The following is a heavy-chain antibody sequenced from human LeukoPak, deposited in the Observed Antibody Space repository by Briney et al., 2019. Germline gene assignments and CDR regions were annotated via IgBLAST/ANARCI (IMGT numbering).Heavy chain of an antibody. D-gene: IGHD5-18*01. CDR2: INHSGST. CDR3: ARGQRRIQLWLPYYFDY. Sequence: PSETLSLTCAVYGGSSSGYYWSWIRQPPGKGLEWIGEINHSGSTNYNPSLKSRVTISVDTSKNQFSLKLSSVTAADTAVYYCARGQRRIQLWLPYYFDYWGQGTLVTVSS. J-gene: IGHJ4*02. CDR1: GGSSSGYY. V-gene: IGHV4-34*01.